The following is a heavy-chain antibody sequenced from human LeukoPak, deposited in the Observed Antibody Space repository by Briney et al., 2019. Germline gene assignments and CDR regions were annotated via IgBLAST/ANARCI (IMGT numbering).Heavy chain of an antibody. J-gene: IGHJ3*02. V-gene: IGHV4-59*01. CDR1: GGSISSYY. Sequence: SETLSLTCTVSGGSISSYYWSWIRQPPGKGLEWIGYIYYSGSTNYNPSLKSRVTIPVDTSKNQFSLKLSSVTAADTAVYYCARARNTPYGDYEIDIWGQGTMVTVSS. CDR2: IYYSGST. D-gene: IGHD4-17*01. CDR3: ARARNTPYGDYEIDI.